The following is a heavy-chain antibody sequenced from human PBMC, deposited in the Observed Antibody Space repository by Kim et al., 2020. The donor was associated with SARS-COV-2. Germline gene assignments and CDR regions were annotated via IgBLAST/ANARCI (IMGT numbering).Heavy chain of an antibody. CDR1: GFTFSSYG. Sequence: GGSLRLSCAASGFTFSSYGMHWVRQAPGKALEWVAVIWYDGSNKYYADSVKGRFTISRDNSKNTLYLQMNSLRAEDTAVYYCARDSEYYYDSSGYYPLPLDYWGQGTLVTVSS. D-gene: IGHD3-22*01. CDR2: IWYDGSNK. J-gene: IGHJ4*02. CDR3: ARDSEYYYDSSGYYPLPLDY. V-gene: IGHV3-33*01.